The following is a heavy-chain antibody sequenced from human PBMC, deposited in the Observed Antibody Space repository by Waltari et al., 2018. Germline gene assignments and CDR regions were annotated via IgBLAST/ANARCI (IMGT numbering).Heavy chain of an antibody. CDR3: GGHRNSGYDYHFDY. Sequence: PSEKKNSKASGGTFSSYAISWVRKAPGQGLEWMGGIIPIFGTANYAQKFQGRFMFTPETASEMCGRDRSSVVCSSDLDYCAGGHRNSGYDYHFDYWGQGTLVTVSS. V-gene: IGHV1-69*01. D-gene: IGHD5-12*01. CDR2: IIPIFGTA. CDR1: GGTFSSYA. J-gene: IGHJ4*02.